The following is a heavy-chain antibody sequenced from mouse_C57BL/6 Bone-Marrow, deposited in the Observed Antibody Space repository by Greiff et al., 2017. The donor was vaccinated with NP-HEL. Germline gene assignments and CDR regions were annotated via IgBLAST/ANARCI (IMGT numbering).Heavy chain of an antibody. J-gene: IGHJ2*01. CDR2: ISNGGGST. Sequence: EVKLMESGGGLVQPGGSLKLSCAASGFTFSDYYMYWVRQTPEKRLEWVAYISNGGGSTYYPDTVKGRFTISRDNAKNTLYLQMSRLKSEDTAMYYCARRGDDYYGSSFDYWGQGTTLTVSS. CDR1: GFTFSDYY. D-gene: IGHD1-1*01. CDR3: ARRGDDYYGSSFDY. V-gene: IGHV5-12*01.